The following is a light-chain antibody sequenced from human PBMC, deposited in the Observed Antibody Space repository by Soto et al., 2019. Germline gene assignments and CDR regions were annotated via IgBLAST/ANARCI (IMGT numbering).Light chain of an antibody. CDR2: EVS. J-gene: IGLJ3*02. Sequence: QSALTQPPSASGSPGQSVTISCTGTSSDVGAYKYVSWYQQYPGKAPKLMIYEVSKWPSGVPDRFSGSKSGNTASLTVSGLQAADEADYYCTSYVGSDIRVFGGGTKLTVL. CDR3: TSYVGSDIRV. V-gene: IGLV2-8*01. CDR1: SSDVGAYKY.